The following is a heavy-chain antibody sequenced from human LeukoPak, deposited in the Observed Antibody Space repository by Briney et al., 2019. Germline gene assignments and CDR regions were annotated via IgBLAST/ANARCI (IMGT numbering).Heavy chain of an antibody. CDR2: ISGSGGST. D-gene: IGHD3-10*01. J-gene: IGHJ6*02. Sequence: GGSLRLSCAASGFTFSSYAMSWVRQAPGKGLEWVSAISGSGGSTYYVDSVKGRFTISRDNSKNTLYLQMNSLRAEDTAVYYCAKDPLPTYYYGSGSGGTYGMDVWGQGTTVTVSS. V-gene: IGHV3-23*01. CDR1: GFTFSSYA. CDR3: AKDPLPTYYYGSGSGGTYGMDV.